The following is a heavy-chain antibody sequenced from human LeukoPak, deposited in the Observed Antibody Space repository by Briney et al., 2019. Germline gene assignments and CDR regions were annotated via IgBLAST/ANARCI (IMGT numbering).Heavy chain of an antibody. Sequence: PGGSLRLSCAASGFTFSSYSVNWVRQAPGKGLEWVSSISSSSSYIYYADSVKGRFTISRDNAKNSLYLQMNSLRAEDTAVYYCARDRDDFWSGYYYYFDYWGQGTLVTVSS. CDR2: ISSSSSYI. J-gene: IGHJ4*02. CDR3: ARDRDDFWSGYYYYFDY. V-gene: IGHV3-21*01. D-gene: IGHD3-3*01. CDR1: GFTFSSYS.